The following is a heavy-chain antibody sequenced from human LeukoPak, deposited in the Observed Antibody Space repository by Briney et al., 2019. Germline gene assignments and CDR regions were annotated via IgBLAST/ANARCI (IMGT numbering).Heavy chain of an antibody. J-gene: IGHJ6*02. D-gene: IGHD4-23*01. CDR2: ISDNGRTK. CDR3: ARDAGGGNSDYYYYYGMDV. CDR1: GLTFSDYH. V-gene: IGHV3-11*01. Sequence: GGSLRLSCAASGLTFSDYHMSWIRQAPGKGLEWVSHISDNGRTKYYANSVQGRFTVSRDNAKNSLYLQMNSLRADDTAVYYCARDAGGGNSDYYYYYGMDVWGQGTTVTVSS.